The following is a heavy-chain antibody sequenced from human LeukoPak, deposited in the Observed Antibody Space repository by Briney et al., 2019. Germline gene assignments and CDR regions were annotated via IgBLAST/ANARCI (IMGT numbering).Heavy chain of an antibody. CDR3: ANAVLIWFGEFRHVDY. CDR2: IIGSGGST. CDR1: GSTFSSYC. Sequence: GGSLRLSCAASGSTFSSYCMSWVSQAPGKVMEWVISIIGSGGSTYYADSVRGRFTISRDNSKNTMYLQMNSLRAEDTAVYYSANAVLIWFGEFRHVDYWGQGILVTVSS. J-gene: IGHJ4*02. V-gene: IGHV3-23*01. D-gene: IGHD3-10*01.